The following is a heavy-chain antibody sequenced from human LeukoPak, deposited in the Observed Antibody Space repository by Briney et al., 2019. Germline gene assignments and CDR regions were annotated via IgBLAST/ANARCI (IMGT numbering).Heavy chain of an antibody. V-gene: IGHV3-7*01. D-gene: IGHD6-13*01. Sequence: PGGSLRLSCLGSGFNFRYFWKSWVRQAPGKGLEWVANINHDGRETYYADSVKGRFIISRDNAKDSLYLQMNSLRAEDAAVYYCAKGYIIAGRQWYLDLWGRGTLVGVSS. J-gene: IGHJ2*01. CDR3: AKGYIIAGRQWYLDL. CDR1: GFNFRYFW. CDR2: INHDGRET.